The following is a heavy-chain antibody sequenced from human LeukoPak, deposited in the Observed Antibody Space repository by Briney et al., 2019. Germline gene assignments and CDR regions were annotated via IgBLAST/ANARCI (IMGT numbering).Heavy chain of an antibody. D-gene: IGHD6-19*01. V-gene: IGHV4-59*12. J-gene: IGHJ6*03. CDR1: GGSISSYY. CDR2: IYSSGST. Sequence: SETLSLTCTVSGGSISSYYWSWIRQPPGKGLEWIGYIYSSGSTNYNPSLKSRVTISVDTSKNQFSLKLSSVTAADTAVYYCARLKGRGSGWIYYYYYMDVWGKGTTVTISS. CDR3: ARLKGRGSGWIYYYYYMDV.